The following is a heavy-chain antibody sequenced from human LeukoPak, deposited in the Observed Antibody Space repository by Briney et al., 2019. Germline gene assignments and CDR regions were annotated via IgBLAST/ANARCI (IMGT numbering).Heavy chain of an antibody. CDR3: AKDQWLQSDY. CDR2: MSFDGSII. CDR1: GFTFSSYA. Sequence: QPGRSLRLSCAASGFTFSSYAMHWVRQAPGKGLEWVALMSFDGSIIYYADSVKGRFTISRDNSKNTLYLQMNSLRAEDTAVYYCAKDQWLQSDYWGQGTLVTVSS. V-gene: IGHV3-30-3*01. D-gene: IGHD5-24*01. J-gene: IGHJ4*02.